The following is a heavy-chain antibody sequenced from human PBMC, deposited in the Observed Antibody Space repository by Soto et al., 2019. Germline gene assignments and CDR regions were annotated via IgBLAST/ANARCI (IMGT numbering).Heavy chain of an antibody. D-gene: IGHD3-22*01. Sequence: SERLCVTCAVSGAYLSSSYWSCIRQSPGKGLEWIGYVHSSGGTKDNPSLNGRVSLSIDTSNNQFSLKLSSVAAADTAVYYCARGYYDTRGQSNTFDVWG. J-gene: IGHJ3*01. CDR3: ARGYYDTRGQSNTFDV. CDR2: VHSSGGT. V-gene: IGHV4-59*01. CDR1: GAYLSSSY.